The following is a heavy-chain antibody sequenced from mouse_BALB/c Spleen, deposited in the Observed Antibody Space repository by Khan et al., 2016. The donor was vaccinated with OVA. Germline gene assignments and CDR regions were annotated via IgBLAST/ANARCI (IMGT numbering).Heavy chain of an antibody. CDR3: AKGVGSYYHALDY. V-gene: IGHV2-6-5*01. Sequence: VELVESGPGLVAPSQSLSITCTVSGFSLTDYGVSWIRQPPGKGLEWLGVIWGGGSTYYNSALKSRLSISKDNSKSQVFLKVSSLQTDDTAIDYSAKGVGSYYHALDYWGQGTSVTVSS. J-gene: IGHJ4*01. CDR1: GFSLTDYG. CDR2: IWGGGST.